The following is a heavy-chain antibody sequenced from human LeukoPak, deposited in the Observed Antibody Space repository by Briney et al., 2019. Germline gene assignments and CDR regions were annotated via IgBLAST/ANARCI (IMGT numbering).Heavy chain of an antibody. V-gene: IGHV1-69*02. J-gene: IGHJ3*02. CDR2: IIPILGIA. CDR1: GGTFSNYT. CDR3: ARGYCSSTSCYRAFDI. D-gene: IGHD2-2*02. Sequence: ASVKVSCKASGGTFSNYTISWVRQAPGQGLEWMGRIIPILGIANYAQKFQGRVTITADKSTSTAYMELSSLRSEDTAVYYCARGYCSSTSCYRAFDIWGQGTMVTVSS.